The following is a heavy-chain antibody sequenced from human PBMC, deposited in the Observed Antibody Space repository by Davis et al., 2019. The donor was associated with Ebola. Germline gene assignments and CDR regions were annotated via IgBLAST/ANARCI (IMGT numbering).Heavy chain of an antibody. CDR2: INAGNGNT. D-gene: IGHD1/OR15-1a*01. J-gene: IGHJ5*02. CDR1: GYTFTSYA. Sequence: ASVKVSCKASGYTFTSYAMHWVRQAPGQRLEWMGWINAGNGNTKYSQKFQGRVTITRDTSASTAYMELSSLRSEDTAVYYCARDGRYNWSKGWFDPWGQGTLVTVSS. CDR3: ARDGRYNWSKGWFDP. V-gene: IGHV1-3*01.